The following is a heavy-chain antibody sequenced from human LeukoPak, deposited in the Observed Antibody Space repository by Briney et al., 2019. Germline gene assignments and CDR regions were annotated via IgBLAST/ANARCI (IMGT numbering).Heavy chain of an antibody. Sequence: PGGSLRLSCAASGFTFSSYWMSWVRQAPGKGLEWVANTKQDGSEKYYVDSVKGRFTISRDNAKNSLYLQMNSLRAEDTAVYYRARDTPDDYGDYDTLDYWGQGTLVTVSS. CDR3: ARDTPDDYGDYDTLDY. D-gene: IGHD4-17*01. V-gene: IGHV3-7*01. CDR1: GFTFSSYW. J-gene: IGHJ4*02. CDR2: TKQDGSEK.